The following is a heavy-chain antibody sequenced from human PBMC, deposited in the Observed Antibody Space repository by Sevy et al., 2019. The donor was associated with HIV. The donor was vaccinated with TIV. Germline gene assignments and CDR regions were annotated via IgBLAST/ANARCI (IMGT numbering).Heavy chain of an antibody. CDR1: GYTFTDYW. V-gene: IGHV5-51*01. CDR3: ARGARGTLPSYYYYGMDV. J-gene: IGHJ6*02. Sequence: GESLKISCKGSGYTFTDYWIVWVRQMPGKGLEWMGIIYPGDSDTTYSPSLQGQVTISADKSISTTYLQWSSLKASDTAMYYWARGARGTLPSYYYYGMDVWGLGTTVTVSS. CDR2: IYPGDSDT. D-gene: IGHD1-1*01.